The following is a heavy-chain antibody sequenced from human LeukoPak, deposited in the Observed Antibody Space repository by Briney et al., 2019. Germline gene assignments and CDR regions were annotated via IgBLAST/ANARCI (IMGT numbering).Heavy chain of an antibody. CDR2: INHSGST. CDR1: GGSFSGYY. D-gene: IGHD4-17*01. CDR3: AREARSHFDY. V-gene: IGHV4-34*01. Sequence: SETLSLTCAVYGGSFSGYYWSWIRQPPGKGLEWIGEINHSGSTNYNPSLKSRVTISVDTSKNQFSPKLSSVTAADTAVYYCAREARSHFDYWGQGTLVTVSS. J-gene: IGHJ4*02.